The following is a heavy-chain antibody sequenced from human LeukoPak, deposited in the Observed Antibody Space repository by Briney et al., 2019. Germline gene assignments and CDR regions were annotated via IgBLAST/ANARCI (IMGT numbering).Heavy chain of an antibody. CDR1: GGSISSSSYY. D-gene: IGHD5-18*01. Sequence: TSETLSLTCTVSGGSISSSSYYWGWIRQPPGKGLEWIGSIYYSGSTYYNPSLKSRVTISIDTSKNQFSLKLNSMTAADTAVYYCARVTREYMYGNFDCWGQGTLVTVSS. CDR2: IYYSGST. CDR3: ARVTREYMYGNFDC. V-gene: IGHV4-39*07. J-gene: IGHJ4*02.